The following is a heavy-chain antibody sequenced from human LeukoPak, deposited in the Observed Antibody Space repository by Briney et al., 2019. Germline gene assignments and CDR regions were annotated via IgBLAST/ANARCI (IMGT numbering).Heavy chain of an antibody. D-gene: IGHD6-19*01. V-gene: IGHV3-15*01. CDR1: GFTFSNAW. Sequence: PGGSLRLSCAASGFTFSNAWMSWVRQAPGKGLEWVGRIKSKTDGGTTDYAAPVKGRFTISRDDSKNTLYLQMNSLKTEDTAVYYCHEWLVRGAFDIWGQGTMVTVSS. J-gene: IGHJ3*02. CDR2: IKSKTDGGTT. CDR3: HEWLVRGAFDI.